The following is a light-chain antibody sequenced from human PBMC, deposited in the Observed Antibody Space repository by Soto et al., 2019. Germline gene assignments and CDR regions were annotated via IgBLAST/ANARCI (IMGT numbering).Light chain of an antibody. V-gene: IGLV1-44*01. CDR3: AAWDDTLIGAV. CDR1: NSNIGSHT. Sequence: SVLTQPPSASGTPGQRVTISCSGSNSNIGSHTVNWYKQLPGTAPKLLIYNNNQRPSGVPDRFSGSKSGTSGSLAISGLQSEDEANYYCAAWDDTLIGAVFGGGTQLTVL. J-gene: IGLJ7*01. CDR2: NNN.